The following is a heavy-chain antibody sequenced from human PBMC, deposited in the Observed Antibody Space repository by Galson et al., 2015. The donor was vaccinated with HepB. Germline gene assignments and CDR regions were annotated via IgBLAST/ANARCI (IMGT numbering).Heavy chain of an antibody. V-gene: IGHV3-30*18. Sequence: SLRLSCAASGFTFSSYGMHWVRQAPGKGLEWVAVISYDGSNKYYADSVKGRFTISRDNSKNTLYLQMNSLRAEDTAVYYCAKDRALYCGGDCYANYFDYWGQGTLVTVSS. CDR2: ISYDGSNK. CDR3: AKDRALYCGGDCYANYFDY. CDR1: GFTFSSYG. D-gene: IGHD2-21*02. J-gene: IGHJ4*02.